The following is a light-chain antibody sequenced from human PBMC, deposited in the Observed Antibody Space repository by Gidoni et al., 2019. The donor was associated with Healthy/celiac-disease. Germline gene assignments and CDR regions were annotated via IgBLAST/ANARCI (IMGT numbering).Light chain of an antibody. V-gene: IGKV1-8*01. CDR3: QQYYSYPLT. Sequence: AIRITQSPSSLSASTGDRVTITCRPSQGISSYLAWYQQKPGKAPKLLIYAASTWQSGVPSRFSGSGSGTDFTLTISCLQSEDFATYYCQQYYSYPLTFGEGTKVEIK. CDR1: QGISSY. J-gene: IGKJ4*02. CDR2: AAS.